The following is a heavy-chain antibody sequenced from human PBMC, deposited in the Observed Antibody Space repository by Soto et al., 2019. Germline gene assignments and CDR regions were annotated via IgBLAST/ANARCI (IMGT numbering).Heavy chain of an antibody. Sequence: QVQLVQSGAEVKKPGSSVRVSCEASGGTVSTSIITWVRQAPGQGLEWMGRIIPIVGIPNYAPKFQGRVTITADKFTNTAYMELRSLRSEDTAVYYCATEWDYNFLTQHFWGQGTLVTVSS. V-gene: IGHV1-69*02. J-gene: IGHJ4*02. CDR3: ATEWDYNFLTQHF. CDR2: IIPIVGIP. D-gene: IGHD3-9*01. CDR1: GGTVSTSI.